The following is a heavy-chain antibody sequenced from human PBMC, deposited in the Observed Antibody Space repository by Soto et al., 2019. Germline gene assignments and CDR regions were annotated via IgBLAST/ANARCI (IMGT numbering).Heavy chain of an antibody. CDR3: ATESSGITLYGMDV. V-gene: IGHV1-2*02. Sequence: ASVKVSCKASGYTFTGQYMHCVRQAPGQGLEWMGWINPNSGDTNYAQKFQGRVTMTRDTSIGTAYMELSSLRSNDTAIYYCATESSGITLYGMDVWDQGTTVTVSS. J-gene: IGHJ6*02. CDR2: INPNSGDT. CDR1: GYTFTGQY. D-gene: IGHD1-7*01.